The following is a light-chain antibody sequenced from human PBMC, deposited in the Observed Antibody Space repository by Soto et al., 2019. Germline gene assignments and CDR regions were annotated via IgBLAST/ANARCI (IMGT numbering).Light chain of an antibody. Sequence: EIVMTQSPATLSVSPGDRATLSCRASQSVSIDLAWYQQKPGQAPRLLIYGASTRATGIPARFSGSGSGTEFTLTISSLQSEDFGVYYYHQYNNWPPITFGQGTRLEIK. V-gene: IGKV3-15*01. CDR3: HQYNNWPPIT. J-gene: IGKJ5*01. CDR1: QSVSID. CDR2: GAS.